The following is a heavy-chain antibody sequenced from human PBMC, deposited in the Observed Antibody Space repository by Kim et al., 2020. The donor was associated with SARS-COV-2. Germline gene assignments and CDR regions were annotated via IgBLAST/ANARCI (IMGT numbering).Heavy chain of an antibody. V-gene: IGHV4-39*01. CDR2: IYYRGST. CDR3: ASPYVDSAMEGGY. J-gene: IGHJ4*02. Sequence: SETLSLTCTVSGGSISSSSYYWGWIRQPPGKGLAWIGRIYYRGSTYYNPSLKSRGNIAVDTDKNQISLKLSSVTAADTAVYYCASPYVDSAMEGGYWGQG. D-gene: IGHD5-18*01. CDR1: GGSISSSSYY.